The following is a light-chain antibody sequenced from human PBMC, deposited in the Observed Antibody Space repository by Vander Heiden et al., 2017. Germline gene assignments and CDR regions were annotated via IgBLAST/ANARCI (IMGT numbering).Light chain of an antibody. CDR3: SSYAGSNNFVV. Sequence: QSALTQPPPASGSPGQPVTISCPGTSSDVGGYNYVSWYQQHPGKAPRLMIYEVSKRPSGVPDRFSGSKSGNTASLTVSGLQAEDEADYYCSSYAGSNNFVVFGGGTKLTVL. V-gene: IGLV2-8*01. CDR1: SSDVGGYNY. J-gene: IGLJ2*01. CDR2: EVS.